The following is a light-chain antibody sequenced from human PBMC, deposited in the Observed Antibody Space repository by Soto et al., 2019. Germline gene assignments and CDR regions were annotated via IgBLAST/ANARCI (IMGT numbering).Light chain of an antibody. Sequence: QSVLTQPASVSGSPGQSITISCTGTSSDIGANNFVSWYQQHPGKAPKVLIYEVSNRPSGISNRFSGSKSVNTASLTISGLRTEDEADYYCNSYTNTGARVFGGGTKLTVL. V-gene: IGLV2-14*03. CDR1: SSDIGANNF. J-gene: IGLJ2*01. CDR3: NSYTNTGARV. CDR2: EVS.